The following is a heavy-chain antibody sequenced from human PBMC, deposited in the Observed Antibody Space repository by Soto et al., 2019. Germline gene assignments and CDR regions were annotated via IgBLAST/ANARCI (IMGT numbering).Heavy chain of an antibody. Sequence: EVQLLESGGGLVKLGGSLRLSCAAPGFTFTAYAMNWFRQSPGKGLEGSSVISGSGGTTNFADSVKGRFTISRDNSKNTLYLQMNSLRAEDTAVYYCAKRGGPDYTNYVGGLDVWGQGTTVTVSS. J-gene: IGHJ6*02. CDR2: ISGSGGTT. CDR1: GFTFTAYA. V-gene: IGHV3-23*01. CDR3: AKRGGPDYTNYVGGLDV. D-gene: IGHD4-4*01.